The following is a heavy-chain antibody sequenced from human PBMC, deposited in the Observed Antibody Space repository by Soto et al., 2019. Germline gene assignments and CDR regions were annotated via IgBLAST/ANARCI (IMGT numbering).Heavy chain of an antibody. D-gene: IGHD3-9*01. J-gene: IGHJ6*02. Sequence: GGSLRLSCAASGFTFSAYPMHWVRQAPGRGLVHVAFISGSGSSTDYANSVKGRFTISRDNSKNTLYLQMGSLRDEDMAVYYCTRSPVYYDLLTGYYMRGMDVWGQGTTVTVSS. CDR2: ISGSGSST. CDR3: TRSPVYYDLLTGYYMRGMDV. CDR1: GFTFSAYP. V-gene: IGHV3-64*01.